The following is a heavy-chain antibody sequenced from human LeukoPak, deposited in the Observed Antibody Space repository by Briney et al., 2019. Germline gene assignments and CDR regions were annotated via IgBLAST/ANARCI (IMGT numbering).Heavy chain of an antibody. CDR3: ARTRLGWLDY. Sequence: SETLSLTCTVSGGSISSYYWSWIRQPPGKGLEWIGYIYYSGSTNYNPSLKSRVTISVDTSKNQFSLKLSSVTAADTAVYYCARTRLGWLDYWGQGTLVTVSS. CDR2: IYYSGST. J-gene: IGHJ4*02. CDR1: GGSISSYY. D-gene: IGHD7-27*01. V-gene: IGHV4-59*01.